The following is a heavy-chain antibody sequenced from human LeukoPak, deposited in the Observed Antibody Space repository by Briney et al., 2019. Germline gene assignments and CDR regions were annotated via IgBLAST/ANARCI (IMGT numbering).Heavy chain of an antibody. Sequence: PGGSLRLSCAASGFTFDDYAMHWVRQAPGKGLEWVSGISWNRGSIGYADSVKGRFTISRDNAKNSLYLQMNSLRAEDTALYYCAKVEFPITMVRGVLSGPFDYWGQGTLVTVSS. V-gene: IGHV3-9*01. J-gene: IGHJ4*02. CDR1: GFTFDDYA. CDR2: ISWNRGSI. D-gene: IGHD3-10*01. CDR3: AKVEFPITMVRGVLSGPFDY.